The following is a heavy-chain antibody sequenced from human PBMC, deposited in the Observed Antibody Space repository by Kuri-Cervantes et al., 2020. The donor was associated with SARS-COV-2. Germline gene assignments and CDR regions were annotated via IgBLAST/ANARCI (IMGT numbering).Heavy chain of an antibody. CDR3: ARGNKYLQH. CDR2: IKQDGSEK. Sequence: GESLKISCAASGFTFSSYSMNWVRQAPGKGLEWVANIKQDGSEKYYVDSVKGRFTISRDNAKNSLYLQMNSLRAEDTAVYYCARGNKYLQHWGQGTLVTVSS. V-gene: IGHV3-7*01. CDR1: GFTFSSYS. J-gene: IGHJ1*01. D-gene: IGHD1/OR15-1a*01.